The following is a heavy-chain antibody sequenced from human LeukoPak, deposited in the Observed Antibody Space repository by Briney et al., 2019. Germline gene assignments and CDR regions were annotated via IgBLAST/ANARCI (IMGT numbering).Heavy chain of an antibody. Sequence: GRSLRLSCAASGFTFSSYAMHWVRQAPGKGLEWVAVISYDGSNKYYADSVEGRFTVSRDNSKNTLYLQMNSLRAEDTAVYYCARGGPHSSSADYWGQGTLVTVSS. CDR3: ARGGPHSSSADY. D-gene: IGHD6-6*01. V-gene: IGHV3-30-3*01. CDR1: GFTFSSYA. CDR2: ISYDGSNK. J-gene: IGHJ4*02.